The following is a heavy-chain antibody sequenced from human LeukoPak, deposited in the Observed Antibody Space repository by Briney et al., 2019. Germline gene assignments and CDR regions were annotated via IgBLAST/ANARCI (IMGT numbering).Heavy chain of an antibody. CDR2: MNPNSGNT. Sequence: ASVKLSCKASGYTFTSYDINWVRQPTGQGLEWMGWMNPNSGNTGYAQKFQGRVTITRNTSISTAYMELSSLRSEDTAVYYCARGRYSSSWPYFDYWGQGTLVTVSS. J-gene: IGHJ4*02. D-gene: IGHD6-13*01. V-gene: IGHV1-8*03. CDR3: ARGRYSSSWPYFDY. CDR1: GYTFTSYD.